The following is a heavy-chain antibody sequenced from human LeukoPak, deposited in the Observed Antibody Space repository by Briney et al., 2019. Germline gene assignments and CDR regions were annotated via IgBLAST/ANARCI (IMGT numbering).Heavy chain of an antibody. D-gene: IGHD3-10*01. CDR3: AKGTGSGSFLVDY. CDR1: GFSFSSYA. V-gene: IGHV3-30*02. J-gene: IGHJ4*02. CDR2: MRHDGSKK. Sequence: GGSLRLSCAASGFSFSSYAMHWGRQAPGKGLEWVAFMRHDGSKKYYADSGQDRLIISRDNSKNTLYLQMNALRTEDTAVYFCAKGTGSGSFLVDYWGQGTLVTVSS.